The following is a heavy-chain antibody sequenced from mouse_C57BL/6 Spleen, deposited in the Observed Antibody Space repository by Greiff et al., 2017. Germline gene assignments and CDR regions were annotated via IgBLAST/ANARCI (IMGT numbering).Heavy chain of an antibody. V-gene: IGHV1-82*01. Sequence: VQLQQSGPELVKPGASVKISCKASGYAFSSSWMHWVKQRPGKGLEWIGRIYPGDGDTNYNGKFKGKATLTADKSSSTAYMQLSSLTSEDSTVYFCARAYDGSRDYWGQGTTLTVSS. J-gene: IGHJ2*01. CDR3: ARAYDGSRDY. CDR2: IYPGDGDT. D-gene: IGHD2-3*01. CDR1: GYAFSSSW.